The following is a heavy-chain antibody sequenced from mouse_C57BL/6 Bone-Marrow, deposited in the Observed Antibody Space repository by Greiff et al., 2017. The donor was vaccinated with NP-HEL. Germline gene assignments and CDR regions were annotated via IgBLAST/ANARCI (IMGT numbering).Heavy chain of an antibody. Sequence: VQLQQSGPELVKPGASVKISCKASGYAFSSSWMNWVKQRPGKGLEWIGRIYPGDGDTNYNGKFKGKATLTADKSSSTAYMQLSSLTSEDSAVYFCARRSGSSSWFAYWGQGTLVTVSA. V-gene: IGHV1-82*01. D-gene: IGHD1-1*01. J-gene: IGHJ3*01. CDR1: GYAFSSSW. CDR3: ARRSGSSSWFAY. CDR2: IYPGDGDT.